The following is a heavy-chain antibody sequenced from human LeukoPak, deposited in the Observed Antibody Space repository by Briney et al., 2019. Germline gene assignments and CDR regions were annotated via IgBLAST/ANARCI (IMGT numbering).Heavy chain of an antibody. D-gene: IGHD3-10*01. J-gene: IGHJ6*03. CDR3: AKDYGPYYYYYMDV. V-gene: IGHV3-23*01. CDR2: ISGATSSP. CDR1: GFSFQNYA. Sequence: GGSLRLSCAVSGFSFQNYAMSWVRQAPGKGLEWVSAISGATSSPYYADSVKGRFTISRDNSKNTLYLQMDSLRVEDTAVYYCAKDYGPYYYYYMDVWGKGTTVTVSS.